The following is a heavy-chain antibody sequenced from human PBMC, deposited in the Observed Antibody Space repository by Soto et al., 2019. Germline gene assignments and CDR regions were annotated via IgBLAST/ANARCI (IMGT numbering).Heavy chain of an antibody. Sequence: QVQLVQSGAEVKKPGSSVKVSCKASVGTFSSYAISWVRQAPGQGLEWMGGISPIFGTANYAQKFQGRVTITADESTSTAYMELSSLRSEDTAVYYCARGSPYYYDSSGYYYSYWGQGTLVTVSS. CDR2: ISPIFGTA. J-gene: IGHJ4*02. D-gene: IGHD3-22*01. V-gene: IGHV1-69*01. CDR1: VGTFSSYA. CDR3: ARGSPYYYDSSGYYYSY.